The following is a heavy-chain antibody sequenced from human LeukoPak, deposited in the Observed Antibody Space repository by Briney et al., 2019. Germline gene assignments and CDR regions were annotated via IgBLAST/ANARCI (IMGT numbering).Heavy chain of an antibody. D-gene: IGHD3-22*01. J-gene: IGHJ4*02. CDR1: GGSISSGGYY. Sequence: PSQTLSLTCTVSGGSISSGGYYWSWIRQHPGKGLEWIGYIYYSGRTSYNPSLKSRVTISVDTSKNQFSLKLSSVTAADTAVYYCARVLRDYYDSSGPEQFDYWGQGTLVTVSS. V-gene: IGHV4-31*03. CDR2: IYYSGRT. CDR3: ARVLRDYYDSSGPEQFDY.